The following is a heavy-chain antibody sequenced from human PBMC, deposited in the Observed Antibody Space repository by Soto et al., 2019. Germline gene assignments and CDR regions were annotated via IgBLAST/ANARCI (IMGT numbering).Heavy chain of an antibody. CDR3: ARISVASRYMDV. J-gene: IGHJ6*03. V-gene: IGHV4-39*01. Sequence: SETLSLTCTVSGGSISSSSYYWGWIRQSPGKGLEWIGSFYYSGSTYYSPSLRSRVTISGDTSRKQISLRLSSVTAADTAVYYCARISVASRYMDVWGKGTSDTVSS. D-gene: IGHD5-12*01. CDR2: FYYSGST. CDR1: GGSISSSSYY.